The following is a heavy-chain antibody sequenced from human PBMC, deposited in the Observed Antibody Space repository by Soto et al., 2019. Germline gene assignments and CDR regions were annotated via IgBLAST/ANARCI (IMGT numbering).Heavy chain of an antibody. CDR3: AHTTTSVTWSFDP. V-gene: IGHV2-5*02. Sequence: QITLKESGPTLVKPTQTLTLTCTFSGFSLTTSGVGVGWIRQPPGKALEWLALIYWDADKRYSPSLTSRLTITNGTSNNQLMRTMTNTDPTVSGTYFCAHTTTSVTWSFDPWGQGTLVTVSS. J-gene: IGHJ5*02. CDR1: GFSLTTSGVG. D-gene: IGHD2-8*01. CDR2: IYWDADK.